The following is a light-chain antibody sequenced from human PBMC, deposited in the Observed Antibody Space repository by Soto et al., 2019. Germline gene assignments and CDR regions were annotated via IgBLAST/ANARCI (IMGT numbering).Light chain of an antibody. Sequence: EIEMTQSPATLSVSAGDRVTITCRASQSIVSNYLAWYQQKPGQAPRLLIYDASSRETGIPDRFSGSGSGTEFTLTINSLQSEDFATYYCQQYETSPRTFGQGTKVDI. J-gene: IGKJ1*01. CDR2: DAS. V-gene: IGKV3-20*01. CDR3: QQYETSPRT. CDR1: QSIVSNY.